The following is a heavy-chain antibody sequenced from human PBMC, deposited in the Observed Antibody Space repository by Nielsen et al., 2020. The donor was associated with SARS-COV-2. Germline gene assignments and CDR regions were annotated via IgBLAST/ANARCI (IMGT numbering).Heavy chain of an antibody. D-gene: IGHD4-17*01. CDR2: ISGSGGST. CDR3: ARGYGDYDSFFDY. CDR1: GFTFSSYA. J-gene: IGHJ4*02. V-gene: IGHV3-23*01. Sequence: GGSLRLSCAASGFTFSSYAMSWVRQAPGKGLEWVSAISGSGGSTYYADSVKGRFTISRDNSKNTLYLQMNSLRAEDTAVYYCARGYGDYDSFFDYWGQGTLVTVSS.